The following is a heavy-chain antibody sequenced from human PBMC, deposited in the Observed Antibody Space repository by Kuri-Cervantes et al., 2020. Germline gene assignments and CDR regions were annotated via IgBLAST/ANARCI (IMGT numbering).Heavy chain of an antibody. CDR2: IFDTGST. CDR1: GDSISSGYY. Sequence: GSLRLSGAVSGDSISSGYYWTWIRQPPGKGLEWIGYIFDTGSTNYNASLKSRVTISVDTSKNPFYLKLRSVAAADTAVYDCARVGIGLIRGRYDFDSWGQGTLVTVSS. V-gene: IGHV4-61*01. J-gene: IGHJ4*02. CDR3: ARVGIGLIRGRYDFDS. D-gene: IGHD3-10*01.